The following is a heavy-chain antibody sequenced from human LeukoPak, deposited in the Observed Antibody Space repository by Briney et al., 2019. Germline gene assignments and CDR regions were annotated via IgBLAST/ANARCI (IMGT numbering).Heavy chain of an antibody. J-gene: IGHJ4*02. D-gene: IGHD2-15*01. CDR2: TYYRSKWYN. CDR3: ARAGVVNSQTFDY. Sequence: SQTLSLICAISGDSVSSNSATWNWIRQSPSRGLEWLGRTYYRSKWYNDYAVSVKSQITINPDTSKNQFTLQLNSVTPEDTAVYYCARAGVVNSQTFDYWGQGTLVTVSS. CDR1: GDSVSSNSAT. V-gene: IGHV6-1*01.